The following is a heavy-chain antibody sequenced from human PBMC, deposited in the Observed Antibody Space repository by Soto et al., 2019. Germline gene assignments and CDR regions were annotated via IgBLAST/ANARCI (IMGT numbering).Heavy chain of an antibody. J-gene: IGHJ6*02. V-gene: IGHV3-30-3*01. CDR3: ARDRDTVVTAPDV. D-gene: IGHD2-15*01. CDR2: ISFDGTNK. Sequence: QVQLVESGGGVVQPGRSLRLSCTASGFTFSTFAMHWVRQAPDKGLEWVAVISFDGTNKYYADSVKGRFSISRDNSTKTLYLQMNSLRAEDTAVYYCARDRDTVVTAPDVWGQGTTVTVSS. CDR1: GFTFSTFA.